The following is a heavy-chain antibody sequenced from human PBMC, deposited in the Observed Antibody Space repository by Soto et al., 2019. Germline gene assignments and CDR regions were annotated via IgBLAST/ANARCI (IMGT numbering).Heavy chain of an antibody. CDR3: ARGPGGYYGMDV. CDR1: AFTFSSYP. D-gene: IGHD3-10*01. J-gene: IGHJ6*02. V-gene: IGHV3-30-3*01. Sequence: QVQLVESGGGVVQPGRSLRLSCAASAFTFSSYPMHWVRQAPGKGLEWVAVISYDGSNKYYADSVKGRFTISRDNSKNTRYLQMNSLRAEDTAVYYCARGPGGYYGMDVWGQGTTVTVSS. CDR2: ISYDGSNK.